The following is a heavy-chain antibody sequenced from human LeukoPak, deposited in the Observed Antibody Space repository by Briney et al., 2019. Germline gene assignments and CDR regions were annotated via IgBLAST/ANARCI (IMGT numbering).Heavy chain of an antibody. CDR1: GFTFSNYA. V-gene: IGHV3-53*01. CDR3: ARRGDGGRSFDY. J-gene: IGHJ4*02. Sequence: GGSLRLSCAASGFTFSNYAMYWVRQAPGKGLECVSVIYSGGNTYYADSVKGRFTVSRDNSKNTLFLQMNSLRAEDTAVYYCARRGDGGRSFDYWGQGTLVTVSS. D-gene: IGHD4-23*01. CDR2: IYSGGNT.